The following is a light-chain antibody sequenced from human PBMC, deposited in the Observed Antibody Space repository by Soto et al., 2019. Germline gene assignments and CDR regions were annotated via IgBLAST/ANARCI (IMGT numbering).Light chain of an antibody. CDR3: AAWDDSLNGV. CDR1: SSNIGSHT. J-gene: IGLJ3*02. Sequence: QSVLTQPPSASGTPGQRVPISCSGSSSNIGSHTVNWYQQLPGAAPRLLIYSNTQRPSGVPDRFSGSKSGTSASLAISGLRSEDEADYYCAAWDDSLNGVFGGGTKVTVL. V-gene: IGLV1-44*01. CDR2: SNT.